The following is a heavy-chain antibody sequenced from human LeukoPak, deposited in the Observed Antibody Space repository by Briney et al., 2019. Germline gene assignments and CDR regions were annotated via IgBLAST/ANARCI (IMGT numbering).Heavy chain of an antibody. Sequence: PGRSLRLSCAASGFTFSSYGMDWVRQAPGKGLEWVSSIRGSGGTTYSADSVKGRFTISRDNTKNTLYLQMNSLRADDTAVYYCAKASRRHCGSTVCYTLDYWGQGTLVTVSS. CDR1: GFTFSSYG. CDR3: AKASRRHCGSTVCYTLDY. D-gene: IGHD2-2*02. J-gene: IGHJ4*02. CDR2: IRGSGGTT. V-gene: IGHV3-23*01.